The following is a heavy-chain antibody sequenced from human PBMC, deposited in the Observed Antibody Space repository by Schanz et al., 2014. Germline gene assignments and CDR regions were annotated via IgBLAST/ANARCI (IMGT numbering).Heavy chain of an antibody. V-gene: IGHV3-7*01. CDR1: GFTFSTYW. CDR2: IKQDESER. Sequence: EVQLVESGGGLVQPGGSLRLSCAASGFTFSTYWMSWVRQAPGKGLEWVANIKQDESERSYVDSVKGRFTISRDNAKNSLYLQMNSRRAEDTAVYYCARDKGGYYPFDYWGQGTLVTVSS. D-gene: IGHD3-3*01. J-gene: IGHJ4*02. CDR3: ARDKGGYYPFDY.